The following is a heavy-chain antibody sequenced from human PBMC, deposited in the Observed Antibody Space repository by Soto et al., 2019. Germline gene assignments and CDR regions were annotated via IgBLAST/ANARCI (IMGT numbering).Heavy chain of an antibody. J-gene: IGHJ6*02. CDR2: ISSSSSYT. V-gene: IGHV3-11*06. Sequence: QVQLVESGGGLVKPGGSLRLSCAASGFTFSDYYMSWIRQAPGKGLEWVSYISSSSSYTNYADSVKGRFTISRDNAKNSLYLQMNSLRAKDTAVYYCARDVKGIAARNYYYYYGMDVWGQGTTVTVSS. CDR1: GFTFSDYY. CDR3: ARDVKGIAARNYYYYYGMDV. D-gene: IGHD6-6*01.